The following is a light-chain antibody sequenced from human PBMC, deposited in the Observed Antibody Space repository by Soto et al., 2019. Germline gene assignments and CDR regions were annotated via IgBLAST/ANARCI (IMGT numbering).Light chain of an antibody. CDR3: CSYAGSKV. CDR2: DVS. V-gene: IGLV2-11*01. J-gene: IGLJ3*02. CDR1: SSDVGGYNY. Sequence: QAVVTQPRSVSGSPGQSVTISCTGTSSDVGGYNYVSWYQQHPGKAPKLMIYDVSKRPSGVPDRFSGSKSGNTASLTISGLQAEDEADYYCCSYAGSKVFGGGTKVTVL.